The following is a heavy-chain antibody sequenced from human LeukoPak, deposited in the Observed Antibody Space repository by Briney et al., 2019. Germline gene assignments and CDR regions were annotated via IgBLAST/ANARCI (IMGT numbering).Heavy chain of an antibody. CDR2: ISAYNGNT. CDR1: GYTFTSYG. D-gene: IGHD2-2*02. J-gene: IGHJ3*02. CDR3: ASQQIPLDAFDI. V-gene: IGHV1-18*01. Sequence: ASVRVSCKASGYTFTSYGISWVRQAPGQGLEWMGWISAYNGNTNYAQKLQGRVTMTTDTSTSTAYMELRSLRSDDTAVYYCASQQIPLDAFDIWGQGTMVTVSS.